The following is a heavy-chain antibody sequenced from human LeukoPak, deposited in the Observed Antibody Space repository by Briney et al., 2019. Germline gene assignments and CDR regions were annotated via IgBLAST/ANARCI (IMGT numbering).Heavy chain of an antibody. CDR3: ARDGGYSSGGTLTVQSNWFDP. D-gene: IGHD6-19*01. CDR1: GFIFSSYG. J-gene: IGHJ5*02. Sequence: PGGSLRLSCAASGFIFSSYGMHWVRQAPGKGLEWVAVISYDGSNKYYADSVKGRFTISRDNSKNTLYLQMNSLRAEDTAVYYCARDGGYSSGGTLTVQSNWFDPWGQGTLVTVSS. CDR2: ISYDGSNK. V-gene: IGHV3-30*03.